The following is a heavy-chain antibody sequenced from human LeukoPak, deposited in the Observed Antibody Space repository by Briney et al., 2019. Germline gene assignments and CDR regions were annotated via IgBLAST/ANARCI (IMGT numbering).Heavy chain of an antibody. J-gene: IGHJ4*02. CDR1: GFAFSDYY. V-gene: IGHV3-11*04. CDR2: ISSSGSTI. CDR3: ARDFPADIVLMVYGFDY. D-gene: IGHD2-8*01. Sequence: GGSLRLSCAASGFAFSDYYMSWIRQAPGKGLEWVSYISSSGSTIYYADSVKGRFTISRDNAKNSLYLQMNSLRAEDTAVYYCARDFPADIVLMVYGFDYWGQGILVTVSS.